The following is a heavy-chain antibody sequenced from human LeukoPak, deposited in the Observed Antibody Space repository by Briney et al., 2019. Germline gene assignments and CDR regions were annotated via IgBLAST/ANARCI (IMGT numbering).Heavy chain of an antibody. CDR1: GYTFTGYY. D-gene: IGHD3-10*01. J-gene: IGHJ4*02. CDR3: ARERRGYYGSGSYSPQYSYGHTYYFDY. Sequence: ASVKVSCKASGYTFTGYYMHWVRQAPGQGLEWMGWINPNSGGTNYAQKFQGRVTMTRDTSISTAYMELSRLRSDDTAVYYCARERRGYYGSGSYSPQYSYGHTYYFDYWGQGTLVTVSS. V-gene: IGHV1-2*02. CDR2: INPNSGGT.